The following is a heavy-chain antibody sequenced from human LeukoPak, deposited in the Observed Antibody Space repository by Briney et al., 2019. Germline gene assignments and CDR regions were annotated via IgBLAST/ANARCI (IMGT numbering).Heavy chain of an antibody. Sequence: AEPLSLTCPLSGSPITSFYWSWTRQPPGKGREGIGYFYYSGSTNYNPSLKSRVTISVDTSKNQFSLKLSSATAADTAVYYCARAAYGSGRHLYNWFDPWGQGTLVTVSS. V-gene: IGHV4-59*01. D-gene: IGHD3-10*01. J-gene: IGHJ5*02. CDR3: ARAAYGSGRHLYNWFDP. CDR2: FYYSGST. CDR1: GSPITSFY.